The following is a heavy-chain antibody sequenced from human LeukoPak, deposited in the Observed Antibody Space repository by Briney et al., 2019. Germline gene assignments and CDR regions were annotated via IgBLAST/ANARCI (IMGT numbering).Heavy chain of an antibody. V-gene: IGHV4-34*01. CDR3: ARGSPIVVVPASTRKNYYYYMGV. J-gene: IGHJ6*03. Sequence: SETLSLTCAVYGGSFSGYYWSWIRQPPGKGLEWIGEINHSGSTNYNPSLKSRVTISVDTSKNQFSLKLRSVTAADTAVYYCARGSPIVVVPASTRKNYYYYMGVWGKGTTVTVSS. CDR2: INHSGST. CDR1: GGSFSGYY. D-gene: IGHD2-2*01.